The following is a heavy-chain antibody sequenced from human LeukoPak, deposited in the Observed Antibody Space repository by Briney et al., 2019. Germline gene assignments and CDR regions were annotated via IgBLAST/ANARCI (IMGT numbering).Heavy chain of an antibody. CDR2: INHSGST. V-gene: IGHV4-34*01. CDR3: ARGLELWFGGAHDY. Sequence: PSETLSLTCAVCGGSFSGYYWSWMRQPPGKGLEWIGEINHSGSTNYNPSLKSRVTISVDTSKNQFSLKLSSVTAADTAVYYCARGLELWFGGAHDYWGQGTLVTVSS. CDR1: GGSFSGYY. D-gene: IGHD3-10*01. J-gene: IGHJ4*02.